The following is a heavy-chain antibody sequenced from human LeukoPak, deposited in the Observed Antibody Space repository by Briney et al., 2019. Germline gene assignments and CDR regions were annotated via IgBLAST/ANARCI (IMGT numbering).Heavy chain of an antibody. Sequence: ASVKVSCKASGYTFTGYYMHWVRQAPGQGLEWMGIINPSGGSTSYAQKFQGRVTMTRDTSTSTVYMELSSLRSEDTAVYYCARVEAVAGKDYYYYYGMDAWGQGTTVTVSS. J-gene: IGHJ6*02. V-gene: IGHV1-46*01. D-gene: IGHD6-19*01. CDR2: INPSGGST. CDR1: GYTFTGYY. CDR3: ARVEAVAGKDYYYYYGMDA.